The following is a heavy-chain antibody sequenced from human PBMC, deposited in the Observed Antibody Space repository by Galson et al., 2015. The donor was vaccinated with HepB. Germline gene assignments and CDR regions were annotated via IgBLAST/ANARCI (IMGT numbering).Heavy chain of an antibody. CDR3: ARGPQVPPYYYGMDV. J-gene: IGHJ6*02. Sequence: SLRLSCAASGFTFSSYGMNWVRQAPGKGLEWVSYISSSGSTIYYADSVKGRFTISRDNAKNSLYLQMNSLRAEDTAVYYCARGPQVPPYYYGMDVWGQGTTVTVSS. CDR2: ISSSGSTI. V-gene: IGHV3-48*03. CDR1: GFTFSSYG.